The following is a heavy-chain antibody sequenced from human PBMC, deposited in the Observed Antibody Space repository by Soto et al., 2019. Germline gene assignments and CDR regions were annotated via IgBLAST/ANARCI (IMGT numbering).Heavy chain of an antibody. Sequence: EVQLLESGGDLIQPGGSLRLSCVASGITFGSRAMSWVRQAPGKGLEWVSYISSSGSTIYYADSVKGRFTISRDNAKNSLYLQMNSLRAEDTAVYYCASFMKGGNDYVWGSYRPRPFDYWGQGTLVTVSS. J-gene: IGHJ4*02. V-gene: IGHV3-48*04. CDR2: ISSSGSTI. CDR3: ASFMKGGNDYVWGSYRPRPFDY. D-gene: IGHD3-16*02. CDR1: GITFGSRA.